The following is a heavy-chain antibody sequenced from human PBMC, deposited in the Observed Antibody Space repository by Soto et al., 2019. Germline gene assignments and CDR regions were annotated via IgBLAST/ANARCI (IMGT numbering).Heavy chain of an antibody. Sequence: ASVKVSCKASGYTFTSYGISWVRQAPGQGLEWMGWISAYNGNTNYAQKLQGRVTMTTDTSTSTAYMELRSLRSDDTAVYYCARLRPSRTVVRGDFDYWGREPWSPSPQ. V-gene: IGHV1-18*01. J-gene: IGHJ4*02. CDR3: ARLRPSRTVVRGDFDY. CDR2: ISAYNGNT. CDR1: GYTFTSYG. D-gene: IGHD2-15*01.